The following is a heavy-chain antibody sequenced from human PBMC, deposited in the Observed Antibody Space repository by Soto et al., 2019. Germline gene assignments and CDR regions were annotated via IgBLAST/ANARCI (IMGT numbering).Heavy chain of an antibody. V-gene: IGHV4-39*01. CDR3: ARQRVIPATPTNWFDP. Sequence: SETLCFTCTVSGGSISSSSYYCGWIRQPPGKGLEWIGSIYYSGSTYYNPSLKGRVTLSVDTPKNQFSLKLTSVTASDTALYYCARQRVIPATPTNWFDPWGQGTLVTVSS. J-gene: IGHJ5*02. D-gene: IGHD2-15*01. CDR2: IYYSGST. CDR1: GGSISSSSYY.